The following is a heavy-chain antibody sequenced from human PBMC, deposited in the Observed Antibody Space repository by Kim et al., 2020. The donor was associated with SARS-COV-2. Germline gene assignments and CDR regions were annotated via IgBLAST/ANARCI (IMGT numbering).Heavy chain of an antibody. V-gene: IGHV1-69*13. CDR3: AREGSSSLSVDYFYGMDV. CDR1: GGTFNTYA. CDR2: IIPIFGTA. D-gene: IGHD2-2*01. J-gene: IGHJ6*02. Sequence: SVKVSCKASGGTFNTYAISWVRQAPGQGLEWMGGIIPIFGTASYAQKFQGRVTITAHESTTTAYMELSSLRSEDTAVYYCAREGSSSLSVDYFYGMDVWGQVTTLTLSS.